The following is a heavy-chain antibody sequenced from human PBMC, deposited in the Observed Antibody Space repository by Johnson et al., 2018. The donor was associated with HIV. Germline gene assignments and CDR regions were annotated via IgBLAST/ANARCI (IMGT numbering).Heavy chain of an antibody. V-gene: IGHV3-66*02. CDR1: GFTVSSNY. D-gene: IGHD2-15*01. CDR3: ARERYGSQAIDAFDI. CDR2: IYSGGST. Sequence: VQLVESGGGLVKPGGSLRLSCAASGFTVSSNYMSWVRQAPGKGLEWVSVIYSGGSTYYADSVNGRFIISRDNSKNTLYLQMNSLRAEDMAVYYCARERYGSQAIDAFDIWGQGAMVTVSS. J-gene: IGHJ3*02.